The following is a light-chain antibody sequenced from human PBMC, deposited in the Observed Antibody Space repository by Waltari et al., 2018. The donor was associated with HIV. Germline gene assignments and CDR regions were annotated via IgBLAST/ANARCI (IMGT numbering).Light chain of an antibody. CDR3: AAWDDSLSGPV. J-gene: IGLJ3*02. V-gene: IGLV1-47*01. CDR1: TSNTGNHY. CDR2: RHK. Sequence: QSVLTQPPSASGTPRQRVTIPCSGGTSNTGNHYVYWYQQLPGTAPKLLIYRHKQRPSGVPDRFSGSKSGTSASLAISGLRSEDEADYYCAAWDDSLSGPVFGGGTKLTVL.